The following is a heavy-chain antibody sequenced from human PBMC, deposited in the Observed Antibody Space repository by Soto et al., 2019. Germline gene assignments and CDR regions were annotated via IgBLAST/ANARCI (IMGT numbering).Heavy chain of an antibody. Sequence: PSETLSLTCAVSGGSISSGGYSWSWIRQPPGKGLEWIGYIYHSGSTYYNPSLKSRVTISVDRSKNQFSLKLSSVTAADTAVYYCARNRFFDIWGQGTMVTVSS. J-gene: IGHJ3*02. CDR1: GGSISSGGYS. CDR2: IYHSGST. CDR3: ARNRFFDI. V-gene: IGHV4-30-2*01.